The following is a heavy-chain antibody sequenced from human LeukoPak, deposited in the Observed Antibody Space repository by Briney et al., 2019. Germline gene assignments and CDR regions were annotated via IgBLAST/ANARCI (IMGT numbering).Heavy chain of an antibody. J-gene: IGHJ3*02. CDR2: IYYSGFT. D-gene: IGHD3-10*01. V-gene: IGHV4-31*03. Sequence: SETLSLTCTVSGGSISSGGYYWSWIRQHPGMGLEWTGYIYYSGFTYYNTALKSRVTISMDKSKNQFSLKLRSVNAADTAVYYCARDRANLDIWGQGTMVTVSS. CDR1: GGSISSGGYY. CDR3: ARDRANLDI.